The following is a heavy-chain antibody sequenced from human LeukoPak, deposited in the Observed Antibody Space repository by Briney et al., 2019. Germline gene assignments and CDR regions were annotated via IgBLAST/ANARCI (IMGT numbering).Heavy chain of an antibody. CDR3: ATGQLRYLEWLYYFDY. V-gene: IGHV4-30-2*01. CDR2: IYHSGST. D-gene: IGHD3-3*01. J-gene: IGHJ4*02. Sequence: SETLSLTCAVSGGSISSGGYSWSWIRQPPGKGLEWIGYIYHSGSTYYNPSLKSRVTISVDRSKNQFSLKLSSVTAADTAVYYCATGQLRYLEWLYYFDYWGQGTLVIVSS. CDR1: GGSISSGGYS.